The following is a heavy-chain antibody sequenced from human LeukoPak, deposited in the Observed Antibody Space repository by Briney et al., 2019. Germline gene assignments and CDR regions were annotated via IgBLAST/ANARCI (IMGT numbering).Heavy chain of an antibody. V-gene: IGHV4-34*01. CDR3: AGGDYQGYYFDY. CDR2: INHSGST. J-gene: IGHJ4*02. D-gene: IGHD4-11*01. Sequence: SETLSLTCAVYGGSFSGYYWGWIRQPPGKGLEWIGEINHSGSTNYNPSLKSRVTISVDTSKKQVSLKMSSVTAADTAVYYCAGGDYQGYYFDYWGQGTLVTVSS. CDR1: GGSFSGYY.